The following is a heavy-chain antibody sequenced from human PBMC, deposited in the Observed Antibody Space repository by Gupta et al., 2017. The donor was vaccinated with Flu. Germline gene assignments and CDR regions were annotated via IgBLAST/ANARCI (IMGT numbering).Heavy chain of an antibody. CDR3: SRARCGNHALDY. J-gene: IGHJ4*02. CDR1: GLTFSDYA. V-gene: IGHV3-23*01. Sequence: EVQLLESGGALVQPGGSLRLSCAASGLTFSDYAMNWVRQAPGKGREWVSTVGAGGDRTDVAESVMGRFTISRDNAKNTVYLHMTILRGDDTAVYYCSRARCGNHALDYWGQGTLVTVSA. D-gene: IGHD2-15*01. CDR2: VGAGGDRT.